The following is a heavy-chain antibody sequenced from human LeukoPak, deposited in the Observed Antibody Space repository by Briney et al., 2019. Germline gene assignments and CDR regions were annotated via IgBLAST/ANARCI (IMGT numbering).Heavy chain of an antibody. Sequence: PSETLSLTCGVYGGSFSGYYWSWIRRPPGKGLEWIGEINHSGSTNYNPSLKSRVTISVDTSKNQFSLKLSSVTAADTAVYYCARETSQKGAHYMDVWGKGTTVTISS. CDR1: GGSFSGYY. D-gene: IGHD3-16*01. V-gene: IGHV4-34*01. CDR2: INHSGST. CDR3: ARETSQKGAHYMDV. J-gene: IGHJ6*03.